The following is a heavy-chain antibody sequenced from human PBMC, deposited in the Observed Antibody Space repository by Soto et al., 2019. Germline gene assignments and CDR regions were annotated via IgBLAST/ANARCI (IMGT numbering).Heavy chain of an antibody. CDR2: ISSSGSTI. Sequence: VGSLRLSCAASGFTFSSYEMNWVRQAPGKGLEWVSYISSSGSTIYYADSVKGRFTISRDNAKNSLYLQMNSLRAEDTAVYYCASTLSRVPYYCGGDCYSNYWGQGTLVTVSS. CDR3: ASTLSRVPYYCGGDCYSNY. J-gene: IGHJ4*02. V-gene: IGHV3-48*03. D-gene: IGHD2-21*02. CDR1: GFTFSSYE.